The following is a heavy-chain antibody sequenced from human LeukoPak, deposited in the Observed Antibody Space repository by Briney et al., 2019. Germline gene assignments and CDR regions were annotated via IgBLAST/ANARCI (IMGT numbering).Heavy chain of an antibody. CDR3: ARLADTAMDYFDY. Sequence: GESLKILWKGSGYSFTSYWIGWVRQMPGKGLEWMGIIYPGDSDTRYSTSFQGQVTISADKSISTAYQQWSSLKASDTAMYYCARLADTAMDYFDYWGQGNLVTVSS. J-gene: IGHJ4*02. CDR2: IYPGDSDT. V-gene: IGHV5-51*01. CDR1: GYSFTSYW. D-gene: IGHD5-18*01.